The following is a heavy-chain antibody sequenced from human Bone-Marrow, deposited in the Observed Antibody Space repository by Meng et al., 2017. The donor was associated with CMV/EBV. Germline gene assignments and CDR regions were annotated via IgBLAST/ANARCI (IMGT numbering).Heavy chain of an antibody. CDR1: GGSISSSSYY. D-gene: IGHD1-14*01. V-gene: IGHV4-39*01. J-gene: IGHJ4*02. CDR3: ARHVIEPWAGSLLYCDY. CDR2: IYYSGST. Sequence: SETLSLTCTVSGGSISSSSYYWGWIRQPPGKGLEWIGSIYYSGSTYYNPSLKSRVTISVDTSKNQFSLKLSSVTAADTAVYYCARHVIEPWAGSLLYCDYWGQGNLVNVDS.